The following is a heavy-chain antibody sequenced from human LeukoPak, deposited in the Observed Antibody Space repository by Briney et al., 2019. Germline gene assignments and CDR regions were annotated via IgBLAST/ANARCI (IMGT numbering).Heavy chain of an antibody. CDR1: GYTFTGYY. Sequence: GASVKVSCKASGYTFTGYYMHWVRQAPGQGREWMGWINPNSGGTNYAQKFPGRVTMTRDTSISTAYMELSRLRSDDTAVYYCARAENIVVVPAAIFDPWGQGTLVTVSS. V-gene: IGHV1-2*02. CDR2: INPNSGGT. CDR3: ARAENIVVVPAAIFDP. J-gene: IGHJ5*02. D-gene: IGHD2-2*02.